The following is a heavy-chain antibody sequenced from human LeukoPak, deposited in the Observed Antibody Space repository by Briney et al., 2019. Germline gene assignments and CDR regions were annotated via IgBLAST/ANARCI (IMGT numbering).Heavy chain of an antibody. V-gene: IGHV4-34*01. CDR2: INHSGST. CDR1: GGSFSGYY. CDR3: ARGAGVLSYYYYGMDV. J-gene: IGHJ6*02. D-gene: IGHD2-8*01. Sequence: SETLSLTCAVYGGSFSGYYWSWIRQPPGKGLEWTGEINHSGSTNYNPSLKSRVTISVDTSKNQFSLKLSSVTAADTAVYYCARGAGVLSYYYYGMDVWGQGTTVTVSS.